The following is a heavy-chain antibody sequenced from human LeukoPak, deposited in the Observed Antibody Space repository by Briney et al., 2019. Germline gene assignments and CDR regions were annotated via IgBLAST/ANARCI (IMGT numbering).Heavy chain of an antibody. V-gene: IGHV4-59*01. CDR3: ARAPLALIVFDI. D-gene: IGHD2-21*01. J-gene: IGHJ3*02. Sequence: SETLSLTCTVSGDSMISYYWSWIRQPPGKGLEWIGYIHYSGSTNYNPSPKSRVTISVDTSKNQFSLKLSSVTAADTAMYYCARAPLALIVFDIWGQGTMVTVSS. CDR2: IHYSGST. CDR1: GDSMISYY.